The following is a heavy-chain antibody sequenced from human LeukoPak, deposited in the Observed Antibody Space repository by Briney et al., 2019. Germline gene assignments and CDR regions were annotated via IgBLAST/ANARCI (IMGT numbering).Heavy chain of an antibody. V-gene: IGHV3-23*01. Sequence: GGSLRLSCAASGFRFHTYSMNWVRQAPGKGLQWVSGITGSSTWTYYAASVKGRFTVSRDNSQNTLHLQMNSLRADDTAVYYCARELVSSGTGYFDLWGRGTLVTVSS. CDR1: GFRFHTYS. J-gene: IGHJ2*01. CDR3: ARELVSSGTGYFDL. CDR2: ITGSSTWT. D-gene: IGHD3-10*02.